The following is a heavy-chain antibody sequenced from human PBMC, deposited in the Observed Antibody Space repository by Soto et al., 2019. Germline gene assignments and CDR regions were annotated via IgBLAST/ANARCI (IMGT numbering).Heavy chain of an antibody. Sequence: GGSLRLSCAASGFMFDEFAMHWVRQPPGKGPEWLASISPASTYIRYADSVKGRFTISRDNARNSLSLQMMSLRADDTAMYFCAADTGDIEVVPATTWGQGTLVTVSS. CDR1: GFMFDEFA. V-gene: IGHV3-21*04. CDR3: AADTGDIEVVPATT. D-gene: IGHD2-15*01. J-gene: IGHJ4*02. CDR2: ISPASTYI.